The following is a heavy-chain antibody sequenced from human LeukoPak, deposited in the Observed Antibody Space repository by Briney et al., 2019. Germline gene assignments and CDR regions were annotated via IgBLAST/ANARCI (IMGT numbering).Heavy chain of an antibody. D-gene: IGHD5-12*01. CDR3: ARDSGHDYYFDY. Sequence: GGSLSLSCAASGFSFSSYWMHWVRQAPGKGLLWVSRISTDGSSTSYADSVKGRFTISRDNAKNTLYLQMNSLRAEDTAVYYCARDSGHDYYFDYWGQGTLVTVSS. J-gene: IGHJ4*02. V-gene: IGHV3-74*01. CDR2: ISTDGSST. CDR1: GFSFSSYW.